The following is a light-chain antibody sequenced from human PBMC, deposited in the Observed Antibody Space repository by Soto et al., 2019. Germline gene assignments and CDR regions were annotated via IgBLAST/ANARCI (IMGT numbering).Light chain of an antibody. CDR2: DVT. V-gene: IGLV2-14*01. J-gene: IGLJ2*01. CDR1: SSDIGDYDY. CDR3: CSYTDIALDVV. Sequence: QSALTQPASVSGSPGQSITISCTGTSSDIGDYDYVSWYQXLPGKAPKLLIFDVTHRPSGVSDRFSGSKSGNTASLTISGVRPEDEADYYCCSYTDIALDVVFGGGTKLTVL.